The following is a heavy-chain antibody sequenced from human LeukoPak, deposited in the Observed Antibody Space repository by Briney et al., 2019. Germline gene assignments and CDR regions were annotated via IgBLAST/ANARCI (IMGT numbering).Heavy chain of an antibody. CDR2: INPNSGGT. CDR3: ARYWQGSVLSRLDYGYYYGMDV. J-gene: IGHJ6*02. Sequence: ASVKVSCKASGYTFTGYYMHWVRQAPGQGLEWMGWINPNSGGTNYAQKFQGRVTMTRDTSISTAYMELSRLRSDDTAVYYCARYWQGSVLSRLDYGYYYGMDVWGQGTTVTVSS. D-gene: IGHD4-17*01. V-gene: IGHV1-2*02. CDR1: GYTFTGYY.